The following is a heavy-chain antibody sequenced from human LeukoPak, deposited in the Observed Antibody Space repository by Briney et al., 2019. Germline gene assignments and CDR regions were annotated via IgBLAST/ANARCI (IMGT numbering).Heavy chain of an antibody. Sequence: SETLSLTCTVSGGSISSYYWSRIRQPPGKGLEWIGYIYYSGSTNYNPSLKSRVSISVDTSKNHFSLKLSSVTAADTAVYYCARGTGGDPYHFQHWGQGTLVTVSS. D-gene: IGHD2-21*02. V-gene: IGHV4-59*01. CDR3: ARGTGGDPYHFQH. J-gene: IGHJ1*01. CDR1: GGSISSYY. CDR2: IYYSGST.